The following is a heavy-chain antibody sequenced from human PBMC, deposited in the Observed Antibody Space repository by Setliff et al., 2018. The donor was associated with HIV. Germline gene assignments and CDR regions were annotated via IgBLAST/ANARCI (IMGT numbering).Heavy chain of an antibody. Sequence: PSVKVSCKASGYTFSQYALHWVRQAPGQRLEWMGWISADSGDTHSTQKFQDRIIMTRDTSTTTAYMELRSRRSDDTAVYYCTREAEISRVVFFAYWGQGTPVTVSS. V-gene: IGHV1-3*01. CDR3: TREAEISRVVFFAY. CDR2: ISADSGDT. J-gene: IGHJ4*02. D-gene: IGHD3-3*01. CDR1: GYTFSQYA.